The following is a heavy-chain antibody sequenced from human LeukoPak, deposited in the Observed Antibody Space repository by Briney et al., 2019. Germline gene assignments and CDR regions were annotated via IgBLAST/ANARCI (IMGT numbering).Heavy chain of an antibody. V-gene: IGHV5-51*02. Sequence: GSLKISCKGAAYNILSFCTVYVRQLPAGKVLGMGTIYSGDSDTRYSPSFQGQVTISADKSISTAYLHWSSLRASDTAMYYCVRGPTSDAFDMWGQGTMVTVSS. J-gene: IGHJ3*02. CDR1: AYNILSFC. CDR3: VRGPTSDAFDM. CDR2: IYSGDSDT.